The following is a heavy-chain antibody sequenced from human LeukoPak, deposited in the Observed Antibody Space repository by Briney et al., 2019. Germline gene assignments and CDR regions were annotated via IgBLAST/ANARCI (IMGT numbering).Heavy chain of an antibody. Sequence: SETLSLTCTVSGGSISSSIYYWGWIRQPPGKGLEWIGSIYYSGSTFYNPPLKSRVALSVDTSKNQFSLRLSPVTAADTAIYYCARQVSRTASDFDQWGQGTLVTVSS. V-gene: IGHV4-39*01. CDR2: IYYSGST. CDR1: GGSISSSIYY. J-gene: IGHJ4*02. CDR3: ARQVSRTASDFDQ.